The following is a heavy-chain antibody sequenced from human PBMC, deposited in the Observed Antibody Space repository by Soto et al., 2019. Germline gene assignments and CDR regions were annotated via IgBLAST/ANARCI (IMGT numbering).Heavy chain of an antibody. D-gene: IGHD3-22*01. J-gene: IGHJ6*02. V-gene: IGHV3-48*02. Sequence: SGGSLRLSCAASGFTLSSYSMNWVRQAPGKGLEWVSYISSSSSTIYYADSVKGRFTISRDNAKNSLYLQMNSLRDEDTAVYYCARYYYDSSGYDGMDVWGQGTTATVSS. CDR3: ARYYYDSSGYDGMDV. CDR2: ISSSSSTI. CDR1: GFTLSSYS.